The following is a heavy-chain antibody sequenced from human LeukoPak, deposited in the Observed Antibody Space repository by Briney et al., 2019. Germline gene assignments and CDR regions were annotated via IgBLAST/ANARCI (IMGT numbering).Heavy chain of an antibody. V-gene: IGHV3-21*01. CDR1: GFTFSSYS. CDR3: ARDSVDAFDI. CDR2: ISSSSSYI. J-gene: IGHJ3*02. D-gene: IGHD3-10*01. Sequence: GGSLRLSCAASGFTFSSYSMNWVRQAPGKGLEWVSSISSSSSYIYYAGSVKGRFTISRDNANISLYLQMNSLRAEDTAVYYCARDSVDAFDIWGQGTMVTVSS.